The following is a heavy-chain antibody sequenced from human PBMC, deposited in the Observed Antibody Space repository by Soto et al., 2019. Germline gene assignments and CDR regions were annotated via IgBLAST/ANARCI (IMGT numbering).Heavy chain of an antibody. CDR3: ASLAYCGGDCYSSWYFDL. D-gene: IGHD2-21*02. V-gene: IGHV1-69*01. J-gene: IGHJ2*01. CDR1: GGTFSSYA. Sequence: QVQLVQSGAEVKKPGSSVKVSCKASGGTFSSYAISWVRQAPGQGLAWMGGIIPIFGTANYAQKFQGRVTITAEESTSTAYMELSSLRSEDTAVYYCASLAYCGGDCYSSWYFDLWGRGTLVTVSS. CDR2: IIPIFGTA.